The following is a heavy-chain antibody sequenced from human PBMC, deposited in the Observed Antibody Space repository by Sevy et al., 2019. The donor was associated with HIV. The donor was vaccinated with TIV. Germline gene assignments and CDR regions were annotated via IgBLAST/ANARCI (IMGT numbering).Heavy chain of an antibody. V-gene: IGHV3-30*02. CDR1: GFTFSSYG. CDR2: IRYDGSNK. D-gene: IGHD3-16*02. J-gene: IGHJ5*02. Sequence: GGSLRLSCAASGFTFSSYGVHWVRQAPGKGLEWVAFIRYDGSNKYYADSVKGRFTISRDNSKNTLYLQMNSLRAEDTAVYYCAKDRVTFGGVIVDWFDPWGQGTLVTVSS. CDR3: AKDRVTFGGVIVDWFDP.